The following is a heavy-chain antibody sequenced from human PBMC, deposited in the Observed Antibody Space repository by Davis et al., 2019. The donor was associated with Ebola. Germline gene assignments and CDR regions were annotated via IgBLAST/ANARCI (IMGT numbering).Heavy chain of an antibody. Sequence: PGGSLRLSCAALGFTVSGTFMTWVRQAPGKGLEWVSVIYSGGDTHYADSVRGRFTISRDNSKNTVSLQMNSLRAEDTAVYYCARGRVATTSLDYWGQGTLVTVSS. J-gene: IGHJ4*02. CDR3: ARGRVATTSLDY. CDR1: GFTVSGTF. CDR2: IYSGGDT. D-gene: IGHD1-26*01. V-gene: IGHV3-66*01.